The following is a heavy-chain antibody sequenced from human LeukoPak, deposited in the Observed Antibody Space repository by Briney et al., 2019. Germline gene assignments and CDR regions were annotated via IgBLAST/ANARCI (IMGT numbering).Heavy chain of an antibody. CDR1: GYTFTDYY. V-gene: IGHV1-2*06. CDR2: INPNSGGT. D-gene: IGHD3-22*01. Sequence: ASVKVSCKASGYTFTDYYVHWVRQAPGQGLEWVGRINPNSGGTNYAQTFQGRVTMTRDTSIGTAYMELSRLRSDDTAVYYCARSKDYYDSSGSWGQGTLVTVSS. J-gene: IGHJ5*02. CDR3: ARSKDYYDSSGS.